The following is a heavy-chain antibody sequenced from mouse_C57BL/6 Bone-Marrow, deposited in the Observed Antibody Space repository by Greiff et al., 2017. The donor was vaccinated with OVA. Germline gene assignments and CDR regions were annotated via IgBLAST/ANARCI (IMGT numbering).Heavy chain of an antibody. V-gene: IGHV2-2*01. CDR2: IWRGGST. J-gene: IGHJ4*01. CDR3: ARLFITTDLDY. CDR1: GFSLTSYG. Sequence: QVQLQQSGPGLVQPSQSLSITCTVSGFSLTSYGVHWVRQSPGKGLEWLGVIWRGGSTDYNAAFISRLSISKDNSKSQVFFKMNSLQADDIAIYYCARLFITTDLDYWGQGTSVTVSS. D-gene: IGHD1-1*01.